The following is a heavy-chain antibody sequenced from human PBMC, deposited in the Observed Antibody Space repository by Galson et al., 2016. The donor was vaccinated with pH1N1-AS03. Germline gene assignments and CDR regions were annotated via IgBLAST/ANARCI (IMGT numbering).Heavy chain of an antibody. J-gene: IGHJ6*02. CDR2: ISFDGSQK. CDR1: GFTFSGHG. CDR3: TTPPYCGGDCWHYYYDAVGV. V-gene: IGHV3-30*03. Sequence: SLRLSCAASGFTFSGHGMHWVRQAPGKGLEWVAAISFDGSQKFSADSVKGRFTISRDDSRNTVSLQMNGLKIEDTGVYYCTTPPYCGGDCWHYYYDAVGVWGQGTTVTVS. D-gene: IGHD2-21*02.